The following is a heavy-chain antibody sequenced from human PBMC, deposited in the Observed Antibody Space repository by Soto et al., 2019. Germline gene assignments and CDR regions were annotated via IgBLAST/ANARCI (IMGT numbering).Heavy chain of an antibody. V-gene: IGHV3-30-3*01. Sequence: PGGSLRLSCAASGFTFSSYAMHWVRQAPGKGLEWVAVISYDGSNKYYADSVKGRFTISRDNSKNTLYLQMNSLRAEDTAVYYCARDHIPSYSGYFDYWGQGTLVTVS. D-gene: IGHD1-26*01. CDR3: ARDHIPSYSGYFDY. CDR1: GFTFSSYA. CDR2: ISYDGSNK. J-gene: IGHJ4*02.